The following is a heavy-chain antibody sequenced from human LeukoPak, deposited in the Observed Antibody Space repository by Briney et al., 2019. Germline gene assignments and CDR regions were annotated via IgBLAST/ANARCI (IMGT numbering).Heavy chain of an antibody. J-gene: IGHJ5*02. V-gene: IGHV3-11*01. CDR1: GITFSDYY. CDR2: ISSSGSTI. CDR3: ARDYSYGYGNWFDP. Sequence: GGSLRLPCAASGITFSDYYMSWIRQAPGKGLEWVSYISSSGSTIYYADSVKGRFTISRDNAKNSLYLQMNSLRAEDTAVYYCARDYSYGYGNWFDPWGQGTLVTVSS. D-gene: IGHD5-18*01.